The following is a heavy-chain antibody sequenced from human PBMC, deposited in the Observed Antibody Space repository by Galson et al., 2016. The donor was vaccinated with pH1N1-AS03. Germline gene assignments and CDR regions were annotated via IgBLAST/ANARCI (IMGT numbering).Heavy chain of an antibody. CDR2: IYHGEAGTS. V-gene: IGHV3-23*03. J-gene: IGHJ5*02. Sequence: SLRLSCAASGFNFSASAMHWVRQAPGKGLEWVSVIYHGEAGTSYYADSVKGRFTISRHISTNTVNLQMNNLRVEDTATYYCATDRFGEPTTWGQGTLIIVS. CDR1: GFNFSASA. CDR3: ATDRFGEPTT. D-gene: IGHD3-16*01.